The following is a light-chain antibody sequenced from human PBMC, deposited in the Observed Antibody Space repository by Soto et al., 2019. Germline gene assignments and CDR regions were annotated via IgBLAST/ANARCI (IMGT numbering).Light chain of an antibody. CDR2: GAS. CDR3: QQYNNWLWT. V-gene: IGKV3-15*01. Sequence: EIVMTQSPATLSVSPGERATLSCRASQGVSSNLAWYQQKPGQAPRLLIYGASTRATGIPARFSGSGSGTEFTLTISSLQSEDFAVYYCQQYNNWLWTFGQGTTGDIK. J-gene: IGKJ1*01. CDR1: QGVSSN.